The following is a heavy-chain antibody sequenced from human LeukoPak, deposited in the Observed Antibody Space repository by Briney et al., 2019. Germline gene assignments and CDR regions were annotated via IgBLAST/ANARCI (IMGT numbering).Heavy chain of an antibody. D-gene: IGHD6-13*01. CDR2: IKQDGSEK. Sequence: GGSLRLSCAASGFIFSSHWMSWVRQAPGKGLEWVANIKQDGSEKYYVDSVKGRFTISRDNAKNSLYLQMNSLRAEDTAAYYCASNFEYSSSWCDYWGQGTLVTVSS. CDR1: GFIFSSHW. V-gene: IGHV3-7*03. CDR3: ASNFEYSSSWCDY. J-gene: IGHJ4*02.